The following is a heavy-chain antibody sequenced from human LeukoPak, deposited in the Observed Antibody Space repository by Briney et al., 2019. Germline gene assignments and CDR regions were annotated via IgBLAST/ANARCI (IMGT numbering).Heavy chain of an antibody. J-gene: IGHJ4*02. D-gene: IGHD3-22*01. CDR3: AGAYYYDSMDY. CDR2: ISSSSSYI. V-gene: IGHV3-21*01. CDR1: GFTFSSYS. Sequence: GGSLRPSCAASGFTFSSYSMNWVRQAPGKGRGWVSSISSSSSYIYYADSVKGRFTISRDNAKNSLYLQMNSLRAEDTAVYYCAGAYYYDSMDYWGQGTLVTVSS.